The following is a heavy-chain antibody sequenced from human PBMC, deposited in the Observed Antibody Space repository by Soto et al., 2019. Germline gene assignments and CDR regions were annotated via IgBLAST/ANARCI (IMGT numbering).Heavy chain of an antibody. CDR1: GYTFTTFW. Sequence: PGESLKISCTGFGYTFTTFWISWVRQMPGKGLEWMGRIDPRDSQTNYSPSFQGHVTISVDKSISTAYLQWDSLKASDTAMYYCARLFCYTDTCDSWLDPWGQGTLVTVSS. D-gene: IGHD3-16*02. J-gene: IGHJ5*02. CDR2: IDPRDSQT. CDR3: ARLFCYTDTCDSWLDP. V-gene: IGHV5-10-1*01.